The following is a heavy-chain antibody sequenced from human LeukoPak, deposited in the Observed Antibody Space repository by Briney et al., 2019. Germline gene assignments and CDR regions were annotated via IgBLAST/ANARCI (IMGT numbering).Heavy chain of an antibody. CDR2: INSDGSST. V-gene: IGHV3-74*01. CDR3: ARASHSSWYYYNTYAFDI. J-gene: IGHJ3*02. CDR1: GFTFSSYW. D-gene: IGHD6-13*01. Sequence: GGSLRLSCAASGFTFSSYWMHWVRQAPGKGLVWVSRINSDGSSTSYADSVKGRFTISRDNSKNTLYLQMNSLRAEDTAVYYCARASHSSWYYYNTYAFDIWGQGTMVTVSS.